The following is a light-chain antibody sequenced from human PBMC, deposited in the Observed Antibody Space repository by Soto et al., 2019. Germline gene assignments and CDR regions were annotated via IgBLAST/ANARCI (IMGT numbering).Light chain of an antibody. J-gene: IGKJ1*01. V-gene: IGKV4-1*01. CDR2: WAS. CDR1: QSVLYSSNSKNY. Sequence: DIVMTQSPDSLAVSLGERATINCKSSQSVLYSSNSKNYLVWYQQKPGQPPKLLIYWASTREFGVPDRFSGSGSGTEFTLTISSLQAEDVAVYYCQQYYSTPWTFGQGTKVEIK. CDR3: QQYYSTPWT.